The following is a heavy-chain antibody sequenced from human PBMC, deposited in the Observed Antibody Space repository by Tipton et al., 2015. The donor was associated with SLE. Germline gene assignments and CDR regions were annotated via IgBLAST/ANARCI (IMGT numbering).Heavy chain of an antibody. V-gene: IGHV4-39*01. D-gene: IGHD3-16*01. J-gene: IGHJ4*02. CDR1: GGSISSSSYY. CDR2: IYYSGST. Sequence: TLSLTCTVSGGSISSSSYYWGWIRQPPGKGLEWIGSIYYSGSTYYNPSLKSRVTISVDTSKNQFSLKLSSVPAADTAVYYCARQSYHGGSDDSWGQGTLVTVSS. CDR3: ARQSYHGGSDDS.